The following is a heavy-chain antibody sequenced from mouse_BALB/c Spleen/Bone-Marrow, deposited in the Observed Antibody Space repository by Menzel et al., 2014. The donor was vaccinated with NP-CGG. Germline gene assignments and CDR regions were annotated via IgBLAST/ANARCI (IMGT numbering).Heavy chain of an antibody. V-gene: IGHV14-3*02. CDR1: GFNIKDTY. CDR3: ASYVYGYYFDY. Sequence: VQLQQSEAELVKPGASVKLSCTASGFNIKDTYMHWVKQRPEQGLEWIGRIDPANGNTKYDPKFQGKATITADTSSNTAYLQLSSLTSEDTAVYYCASYVYGYYFDYWGQGTTLTGSS. J-gene: IGHJ2*01. CDR2: IDPANGNT. D-gene: IGHD2-2*01.